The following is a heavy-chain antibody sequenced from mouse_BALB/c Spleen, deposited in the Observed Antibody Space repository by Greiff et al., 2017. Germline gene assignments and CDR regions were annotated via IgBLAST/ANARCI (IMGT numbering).Heavy chain of an antibody. V-gene: IGHV5-6-3*01. D-gene: IGHD1-1*01. CDR3: ARDYYGSSPFDY. J-gene: IGHJ2*01. CDR2: INSNGGST. Sequence: VQLVESGGGLVQPGGSLKLSCAASGFTFSSYGMSWVRQTPDKRLELVATINSNGGSTYYPDSVKGRFTISRDNAKNTLYLQMSSLKSEDTAMYYCARDYYGSSPFDYWGQGTTLTVSS. CDR1: GFTFSSYG.